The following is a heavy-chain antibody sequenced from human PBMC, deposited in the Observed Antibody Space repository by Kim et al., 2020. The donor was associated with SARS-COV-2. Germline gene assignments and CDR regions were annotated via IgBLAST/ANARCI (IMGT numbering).Heavy chain of an antibody. CDR1: GYTFTGYY. D-gene: IGHD2-15*01. J-gene: IGHJ4*02. CDR2: INPNSGGT. V-gene: IGHV1-2*02. Sequence: ASVKVSCKASGYTFTGYYLHWVRQAPGQGLEWMGWINPNSGGTHYAQKFQGRVTMTRDTSISTAYMELSRLRSDDTAVYYCARGFWGCSGGTCYDLGFDYWGQGTLVTVSS. CDR3: ARGFWGCSGGTCYDLGFDY.